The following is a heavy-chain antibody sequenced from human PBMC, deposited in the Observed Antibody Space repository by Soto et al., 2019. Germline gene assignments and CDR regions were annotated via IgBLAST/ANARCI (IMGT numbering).Heavy chain of an antibody. Sequence: QVQVLQSGAEVKKPGASVKVSCKASEYTFTSYTMHWVRQAPGQRLEWMGWINGGNGNTKYSQKFQGRVNITRDTYASTAYMELSSLRSDDTAVYYCARELQGLYYFDYWGQGTLVTVSS. D-gene: IGHD4-4*01. CDR3: ARELQGLYYFDY. CDR1: EYTFTSYT. CDR2: INGGNGNT. J-gene: IGHJ4*02. V-gene: IGHV1-3*01.